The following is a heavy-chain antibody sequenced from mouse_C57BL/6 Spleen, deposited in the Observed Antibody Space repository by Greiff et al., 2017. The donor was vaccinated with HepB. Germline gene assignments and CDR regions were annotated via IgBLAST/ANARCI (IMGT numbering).Heavy chain of an antibody. CDR1: GFTFSSYA. CDR2: ISDGGSYT. CDR3: ARDRDGYYYFDY. J-gene: IGHJ2*01. Sequence: EVQLQESGGGLVKPGGSLKLSCAASGFTFSSYAMSWVRQTPEKRLEWVATISDGGSYTYYPDNVKGRFTISRDNAKNNLYLQMSHLKSEDTAMYYCARDRDGYYYFDYWGQGTTLTVSS. V-gene: IGHV5-4*01. D-gene: IGHD2-3*01.